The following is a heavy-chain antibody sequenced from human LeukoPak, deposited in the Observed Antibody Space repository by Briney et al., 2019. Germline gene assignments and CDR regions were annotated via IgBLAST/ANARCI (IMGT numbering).Heavy chain of an antibody. J-gene: IGHJ4*02. V-gene: IGHV3-23*01. CDR2: ITGGGAST. Sequence: HSGGSLRLSCAASGFTFSSYAMNWVRQSPGKGLEWVSTITGGGASTYSADSVKGRFTVSRDNSKSTLYLQMNSLRAEDTAVYYCAKSSGTSGYYYVGDFWGQGTLVTVSS. CDR1: GFTFSSYA. CDR3: AKSSGTSGYYYVGDF. D-gene: IGHD3-22*01.